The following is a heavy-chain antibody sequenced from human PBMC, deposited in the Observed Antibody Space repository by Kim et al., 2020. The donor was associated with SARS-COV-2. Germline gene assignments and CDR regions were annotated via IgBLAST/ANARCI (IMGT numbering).Heavy chain of an antibody. D-gene: IGHD6-19*01. V-gene: IGHV1-69*01. CDR3: ARSKAGADTPHFDY. J-gene: IGHJ4*02. Sequence: AQKLQGRVTVTADESTSTAYMEVSRLRSEDTAVYYCARSKAGADTPHFDYWGQGTLVTVSS.